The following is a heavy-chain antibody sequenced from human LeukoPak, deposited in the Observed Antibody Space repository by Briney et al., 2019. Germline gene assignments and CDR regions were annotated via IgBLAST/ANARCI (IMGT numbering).Heavy chain of an antibody. V-gene: IGHV4-61*02. CDR2: IYTSGST. J-gene: IGHJ6*03. CDR3: ARSNDYYYYMDV. Sequence: PSETLSLTCTVSGGSISSSSYYWSWIRQPAGKGLEWIGRIYTSGSTNYNPSLKSRVTISVDTSKNQFSLKLSSVTAADTAVYYCARSNDYYYYMDVWGKGTTVTVSS. CDR1: GGSISSSSYY.